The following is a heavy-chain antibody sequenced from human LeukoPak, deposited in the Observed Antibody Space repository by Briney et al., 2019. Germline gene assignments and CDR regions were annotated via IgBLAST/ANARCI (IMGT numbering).Heavy chain of an antibody. CDR3: ARAYYDSGYDAFDI. V-gene: IGHV4-59*01. D-gene: IGHD3-22*01. CDR2: IYYSGST. CDR1: GGSISSYY. Sequence: SETLSLTCTVSGGSISSYYWSWIRQPPGKGLEWIGDIYYSGSTNYNPSLKSRVTISVDTSKNQFSLKLSSVTAADTAVYYCARAYYDSGYDAFDIWGQGTMVTVSS. J-gene: IGHJ3*02.